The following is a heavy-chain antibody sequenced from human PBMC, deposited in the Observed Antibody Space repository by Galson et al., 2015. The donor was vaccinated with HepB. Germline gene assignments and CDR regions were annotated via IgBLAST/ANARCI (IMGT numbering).Heavy chain of an antibody. J-gene: IGHJ6*02. CDR3: ARDLPNIVVVPAADGMDV. CDR2: ISSSSSTI. D-gene: IGHD2-2*01. V-gene: IGHV3-48*01. Sequence: SLRLSCAASGFTFSSYAMHWVRQAPGKGLEWVSYISSSSSTIYYADSVKGRFTISRDNAKNSLYLQMNSLRAEDTAVYYCARDLPNIVVVPAADGMDVWGQGTTVTVSS. CDR1: GFTFSSYA.